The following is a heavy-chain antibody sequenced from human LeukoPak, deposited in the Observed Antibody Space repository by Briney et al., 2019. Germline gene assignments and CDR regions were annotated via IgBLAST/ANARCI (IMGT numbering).Heavy chain of an antibody. CDR1: GGSISSCY. J-gene: IGHJ4*02. CDR3: ARGLGESLAAAVFGY. Sequence: SETLSLTCTVSGGSISSCYWSWLRQPAGKGLEWIGRIYTSGSTNYNPSLKSRVTMSVDTSKNQFPLKLSSVTAADTTVYYCARGLGESLAAAVFGYWGQGTLVTVS. V-gene: IGHV4-4*07. D-gene: IGHD6-13*01. CDR2: IYTSGST.